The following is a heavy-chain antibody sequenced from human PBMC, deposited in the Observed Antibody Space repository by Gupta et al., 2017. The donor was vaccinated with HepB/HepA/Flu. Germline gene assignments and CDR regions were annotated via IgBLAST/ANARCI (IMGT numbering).Heavy chain of an antibody. CDR1: EFTFSNYW. J-gene: IGHJ4*02. CDR2: INSDGSRI. D-gene: IGHD3-10*01. CDR3: GRDAFGEREY. Sequence: EAQVEESGGGVVQPGGSLRLSCAASEFTFSNYWMHWFRQAPGKGLVWVSRINSDGSRIDYADSVKGRFTISRDNGKKTLYLQMNSLRAEDTAVYYCGRDAFGEREYWGQGVLVTVSS. V-gene: IGHV3-74*01.